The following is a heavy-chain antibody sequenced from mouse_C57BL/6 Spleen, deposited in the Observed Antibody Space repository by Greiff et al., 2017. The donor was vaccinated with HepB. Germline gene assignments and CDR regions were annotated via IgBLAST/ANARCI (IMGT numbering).Heavy chain of an antibody. V-gene: IGHV1-64*01. J-gene: IGHJ4*01. CDR1: GYTFTSYW. CDR2: IHPNSGST. CDR3: ARNGITTVVNY. Sequence: VQLQQPGAELVKPGASVKLSCKASGYTFTSYWMHWVKQRPGQGLEWIGMIHPNSGSTNYNEKFKSKATLTVDKSSSTAYMQLSSLTSEDSAVYYCARNGITTVVNYWGQGTSVTVSS. D-gene: IGHD1-1*01.